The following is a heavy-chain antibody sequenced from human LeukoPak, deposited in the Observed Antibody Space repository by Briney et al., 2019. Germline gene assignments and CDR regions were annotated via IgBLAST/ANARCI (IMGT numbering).Heavy chain of an antibody. CDR1: GGTFIIYT. J-gene: IGHJ5*02. V-gene: IGHV1-69*04. Sequence: ASVKVSFKASGGTFIIYTISWVRQAPGQGLEWMGRIIPILGIANYAQKFQGRVTITADKSTSTAYMELSSLRSEDTAVYYCARDRGYCSSTSCYIGVWFDPWGQGTLVTVSS. D-gene: IGHD2-2*02. CDR2: IIPILGIA. CDR3: ARDRGYCSSTSCYIGVWFDP.